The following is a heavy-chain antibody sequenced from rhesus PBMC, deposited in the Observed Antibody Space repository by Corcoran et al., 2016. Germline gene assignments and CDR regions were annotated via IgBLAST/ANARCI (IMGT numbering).Heavy chain of an antibody. D-gene: IGHD4-29*01. CDR2: ISNGGGNT. CDR1: GFTFRAYY. V-gene: IGHV3-178*01. CDR3: ARVIYDSSSPYFDF. Sequence: VPLVASGGGLAQPGGSLRLSCAASGFTFRAYYMDWVRQAPGKGLEWVSRISNGGGNTWYADSVKGRFTISRENAKNTLFLQMNSLGAEDTAVYFCARVIYDSSSPYFDFWGQGVLVTVSS. J-gene: IGHJ4*01.